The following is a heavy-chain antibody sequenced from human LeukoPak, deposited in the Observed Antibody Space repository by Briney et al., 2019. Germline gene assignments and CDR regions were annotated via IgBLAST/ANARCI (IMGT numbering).Heavy chain of an antibody. D-gene: IGHD1-26*01. CDR3: ARVTYSGSYYDLDY. CDR1: GFTFSSYS. J-gene: IGHJ4*02. Sequence: GGSLRLSCAASGFTFSSYSMNWVRQAPGKGLEWVSSISSSSSYIYYADSVKGRFTISSDNAKNSLYLQMNSLRAEDTAVYYCARVTYSGSYYDLDYWGQGTLVTVSS. CDR2: ISSSSSYI. V-gene: IGHV3-21*01.